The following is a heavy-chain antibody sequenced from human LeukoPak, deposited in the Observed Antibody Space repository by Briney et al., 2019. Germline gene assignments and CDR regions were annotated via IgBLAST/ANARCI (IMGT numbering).Heavy chain of an antibody. Sequence: PSGTLSLTCAVSGDSITSDKWWTWVRQPPGKGLEWIGEIHHSKSSNYYPSLKSRVTISVDKSKNQFSLELNSVTAADTAVYYCARVAAPTIAYGMDVWGQGTTVTVSS. D-gene: IGHD2-21*01. CDR3: ARVAAPTIAYGMDV. V-gene: IGHV4-4*02. J-gene: IGHJ6*02. CDR1: GDSITSDKW. CDR2: IHHSKSS.